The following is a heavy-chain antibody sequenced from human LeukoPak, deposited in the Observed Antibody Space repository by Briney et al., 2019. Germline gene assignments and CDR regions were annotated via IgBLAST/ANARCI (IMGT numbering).Heavy chain of an antibody. J-gene: IGHJ4*02. CDR2: IYYSGST. Sequence: PSETLSLTCTVSGGSISSSSYYWGWIRQPPGKGLEWIGSIYYSGSTYYNPSLKSRVTISVDTSKNQFSLKLSSVTAADTAVYYCAREVYSYGHGGYFDYWGQGTLVTVSS. D-gene: IGHD5-18*01. CDR3: AREVYSYGHGGYFDY. V-gene: IGHV4-39*07. CDR1: GGSISSSSYY.